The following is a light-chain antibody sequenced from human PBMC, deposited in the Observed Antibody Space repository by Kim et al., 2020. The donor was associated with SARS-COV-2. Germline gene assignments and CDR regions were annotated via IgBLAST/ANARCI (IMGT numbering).Light chain of an antibody. J-gene: IGLJ1*01. CDR1: SSDVGGYNY. CDR3: SSYTSSSTFV. CDR2: DVS. Sequence: QSALTQPASVSGSPGQSITISCTGTSSDVGGYNYVSWYQQHPGKAPKLVIYDVSKRPSGVSNRFSGSKSGNTASLTISGLQAEDDADYYCSSYTSSSTFVFGTGTKVTVL. V-gene: IGLV2-14*01.